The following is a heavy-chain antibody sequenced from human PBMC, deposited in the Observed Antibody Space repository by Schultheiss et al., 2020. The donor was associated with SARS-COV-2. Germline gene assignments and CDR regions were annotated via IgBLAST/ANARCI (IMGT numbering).Heavy chain of an antibody. J-gene: IGHJ3*02. CDR1: GGSISRGGNS. CDR2: IYHSGSI. CDR3: ARGFGAGPFDI. D-gene: IGHD3-10*01. Sequence: SETLSLTCVVSGGSISRGGNSWSWIRQPPGKGREWMGYIYHSGSIYYNPSLKSRVTISVDTSKNQFSLKLNSVTAADTAVYYCARGFGAGPFDIWGQGTTVTVSS. V-gene: IGHV4-30-2*01.